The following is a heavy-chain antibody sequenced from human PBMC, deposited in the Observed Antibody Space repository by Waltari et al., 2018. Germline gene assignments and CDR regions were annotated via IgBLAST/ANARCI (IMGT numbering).Heavy chain of an antibody. Sequence: GLEWMGGIIPIFGTANYAQKFQGRVTITADESTSTAYMELSSLRSEDTAVYYCARRLVGNAFDIWGQGTMVTVSS. V-gene: IGHV1-69*01. D-gene: IGHD2-2*01. CDR2: IIPIFGTA. CDR3: ARRLVGNAFDI. J-gene: IGHJ3*02.